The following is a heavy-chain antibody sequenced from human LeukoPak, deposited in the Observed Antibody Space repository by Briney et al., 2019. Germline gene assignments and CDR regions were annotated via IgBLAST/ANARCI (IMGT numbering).Heavy chain of an antibody. V-gene: IGHV3-30*02. CDR3: TKDFYNFWSGYYGYHYYMDV. J-gene: IGHJ6*03. D-gene: IGHD3-3*01. CDR1: GFTFSNYG. Sequence: PGGSLRLSCAASGFTFSNYGMHWVRQAPGKGLEWVTFIQYNGNNKYYADSVKGRFTISRDNSKNTIYLQMNSLGAEDTAIYYCTKDFYNFWSGYYGYHYYMDVWGKGTTVTVSS. CDR2: IQYNGNNK.